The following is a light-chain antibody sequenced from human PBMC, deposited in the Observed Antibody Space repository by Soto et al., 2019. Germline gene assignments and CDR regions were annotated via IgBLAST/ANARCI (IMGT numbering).Light chain of an antibody. CDR2: SAS. CDR3: QEYNCNSGLT. Sequence: DIQMTQSPSTLSASVGDRVTITCRASQSISSWLAWYQQKPGKAPKLLIFSASGLERGVPSRFSGSGSGTECTLTISSLQPDDFATYYCQEYNCNSGLTFGGGTKVEIK. J-gene: IGKJ4*01. V-gene: IGKV1-5*03. CDR1: QSISSW.